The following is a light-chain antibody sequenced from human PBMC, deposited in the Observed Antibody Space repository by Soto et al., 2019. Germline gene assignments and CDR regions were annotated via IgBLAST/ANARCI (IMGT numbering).Light chain of an antibody. CDR1: SSNIGSYD. CDR3: AAWDESLSGPV. CDR2: KNN. Sequence: QSVLTQPPSASGTPGQRVTISCSGSSSNIGSYDVYWYQHLPGTAPKILMYKNNQRPSGVPDRFSGSKSGTSASLAISGLQSEDEADYYCAAWDESLSGPVFGGGTKVTVL. V-gene: IGLV1-47*01. J-gene: IGLJ3*02.